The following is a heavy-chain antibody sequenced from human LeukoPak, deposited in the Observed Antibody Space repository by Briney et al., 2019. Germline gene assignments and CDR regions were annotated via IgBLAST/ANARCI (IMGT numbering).Heavy chain of an antibody. CDR3: ARDLAGFEEPRYYYYMDV. Sequence: GGSLRLSCVASGFTVNRNVMSWVRQAPGKGLEWASLIYSDDRAFYADSVKGRFTISRNKSKNTLFLQMSSLKPEDTAIYYCARDLAGFEEPRYYYYMDVWGKGTTVTVSS. CDR1: GFTVNRNV. V-gene: IGHV3-66*02. CDR2: IYSDDRA. D-gene: IGHD1-14*01. J-gene: IGHJ6*03.